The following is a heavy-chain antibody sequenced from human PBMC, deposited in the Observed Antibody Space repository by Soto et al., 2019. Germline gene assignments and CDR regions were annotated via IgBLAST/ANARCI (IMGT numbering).Heavy chain of an antibody. CDR1: GYTFTGYY. V-gene: IGHV1-2*04. CDR2: INPNSGGT. D-gene: IGHD3-22*01. Sequence: QVQLVQSGAEVKKPGASVKVSCKASGYTFTGYYMHWVRQAPGQGLEWMGWINPNSGGTNYAQKFQGWVTMTRDTSISTAYMELSRLRSDDTAVYYCARCGYDSSGHYGVDVWGQGTTVTVSS. J-gene: IGHJ6*02. CDR3: ARCGYDSSGHYGVDV.